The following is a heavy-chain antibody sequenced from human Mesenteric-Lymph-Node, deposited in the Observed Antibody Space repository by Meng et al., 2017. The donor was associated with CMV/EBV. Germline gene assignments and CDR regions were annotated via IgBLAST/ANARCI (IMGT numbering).Heavy chain of an antibody. CDR2: IRHDGSNN. CDR1: GFTFSSYA. CDR3: AKAIYISSWYDGFDV. J-gene: IGHJ3*01. V-gene: IGHV3-30*02. D-gene: IGHD2-2*01. Sequence: GESLKISCAASGFTFSSYAMHWVRQAPGKGLEWVAFIRHDGSNNYYADSVKGRFTISRDNPKNTLYLQMNSLRAEDTAVYYCAKAIYISSWYDGFDVRGQGTMVTVSS.